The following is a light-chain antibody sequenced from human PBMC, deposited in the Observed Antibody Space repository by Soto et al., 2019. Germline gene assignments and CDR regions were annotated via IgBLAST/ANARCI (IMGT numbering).Light chain of an antibody. Sequence: DIQMTQSPSSLSASVGDRVTITCRASQTIRSYLNWYQQKPGKDPKLLIYAAYSLKSGVPSRFSGSGSGTDFTLTISSLQPEDFATYYCQQSHGIPYTFGQGTKLEIK. CDR1: QTIRSY. J-gene: IGKJ2*01. V-gene: IGKV1-39*01. CDR2: AAY. CDR3: QQSHGIPYT.